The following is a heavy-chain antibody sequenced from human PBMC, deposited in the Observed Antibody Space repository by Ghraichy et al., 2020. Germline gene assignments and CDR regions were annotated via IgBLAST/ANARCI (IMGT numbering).Heavy chain of an antibody. J-gene: IGHJ3*01. D-gene: IGHD3-22*01. CDR2: ISDDGTNK. CDR1: GFTFSSYG. CDR3: AKDLGDHLTYDSSGYYWGAFDF. Sequence: GGSLRLSCAASGFTFSSYGMHWVRQAPGKGLEWVAVISDDGTNKYHADSVKGRFTISRDNSKNTLYLQMNSLRAEETAVYYCAKDLGDHLTYDSSGYYWGAFDFWGQGTLVTVSS. V-gene: IGHV3-30*18.